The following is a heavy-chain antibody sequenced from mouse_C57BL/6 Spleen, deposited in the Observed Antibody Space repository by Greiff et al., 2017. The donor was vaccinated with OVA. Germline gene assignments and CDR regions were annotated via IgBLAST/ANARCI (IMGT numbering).Heavy chain of an antibody. D-gene: IGHD6-1*01. V-gene: IGHV3-6*01. CDR2: ISYDGSN. Sequence: EVKLIESGPGLVKPSQSLSLTCSVTGYSITSGYYWNWIRQFPGNKLEWMGYISYDGSNNYNPSLKNRISITRDTSKNQFFLKLNSVTTEDTATYYCAREDSPWFAYWGQGTLVTVSA. CDR1: GYSITSGYY. CDR3: AREDSPWFAY. J-gene: IGHJ3*01.